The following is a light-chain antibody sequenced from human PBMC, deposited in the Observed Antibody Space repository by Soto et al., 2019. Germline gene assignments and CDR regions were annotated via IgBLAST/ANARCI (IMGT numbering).Light chain of an antibody. J-gene: IGKJ1*01. Sequence: EIVMTQSPATLSVSPGERVTLSCRASQSVSYNLAWYQQKPGQAPRLLIYETSSRATGIPDRFSGSGSQTDFTLTISRLEPEDFAVYYCQQYGTSPRTFGQGTKV. CDR2: ETS. CDR3: QQYGTSPRT. V-gene: IGKV3-20*01. CDR1: QSVSYN.